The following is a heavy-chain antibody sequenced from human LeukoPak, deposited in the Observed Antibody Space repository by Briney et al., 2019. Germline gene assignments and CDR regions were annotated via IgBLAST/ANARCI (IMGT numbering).Heavy chain of an antibody. Sequence: ASVKVSCKASGYTFTSYDINWVRQATGQGLEWMGWMNPNSGNTGYAQKFQGRVTMTRNTSISTAYMELSSLRSEDTAVYYCARRLRSENWFDPWGQGTLVTVSS. CDR2: MNPNSGNT. V-gene: IGHV1-8*01. J-gene: IGHJ5*02. CDR3: ARRLRSENWFDP. D-gene: IGHD4-17*01. CDR1: GYTFTSYD.